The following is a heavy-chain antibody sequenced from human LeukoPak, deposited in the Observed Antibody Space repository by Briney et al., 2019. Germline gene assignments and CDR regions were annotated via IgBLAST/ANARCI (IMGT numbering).Heavy chain of an antibody. CDR2: IIPILGIA. CDR1: GGTFSSYA. D-gene: IGHD2-21*01. V-gene: IGHV1-69*04. CDR3: ARDSEGGDFRYYGMDV. Sequence: GASVKVSCKASGGTFSSYAISWVRQAPGQGLEWMGRIIPILGIANYAQKFQGRVTITADKSTSTAYMELSSLRSEDTAVYYCARDSEGGDFRYYGMDVWGQGTTVTVSS. J-gene: IGHJ6*02.